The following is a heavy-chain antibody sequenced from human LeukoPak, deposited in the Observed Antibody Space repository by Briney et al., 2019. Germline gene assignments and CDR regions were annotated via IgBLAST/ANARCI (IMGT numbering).Heavy chain of an antibody. J-gene: IGHJ4*02. CDR3: AKISSSAGSNFDY. CDR2: IWPDGSKK. Sequence: GGSLRLSCAASGFTFSTYAMHWVRQAPGKGLEWVAFIWPDGSKKYYADSVKGRFAISRENSKNTVYLQMNDLRPEDTALYLCAKISSSAGSNFDYWGQGTLLTVSS. CDR1: GFTFSTYA. V-gene: IGHV3-30*02. D-gene: IGHD6-25*01.